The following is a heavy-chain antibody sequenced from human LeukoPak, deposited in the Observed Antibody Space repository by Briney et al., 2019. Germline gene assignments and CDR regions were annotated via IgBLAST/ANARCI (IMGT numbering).Heavy chain of an antibody. J-gene: IGHJ4*02. CDR1: GGTFSTYP. CDR3: ARGYSVYALTSHFDC. Sequence: SVKVSCKASGGTFSTYPISWVRQAPGQGLEWMGGIIPIFGTANYAQKFQDRVTITADESTTTVYMELSSLRSDDTAVYYCARGYSVYALTSHFDCWGQGPLVTVSS. V-gene: IGHV1-69*13. D-gene: IGHD5/OR15-5a*01. CDR2: IIPIFGTA.